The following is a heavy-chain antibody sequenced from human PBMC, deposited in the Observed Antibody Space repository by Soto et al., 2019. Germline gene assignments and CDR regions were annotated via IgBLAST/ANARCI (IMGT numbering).Heavy chain of an antibody. D-gene: IGHD3-16*02. J-gene: IGHJ6*03. CDR1: RDTFTSYD. CDR3: ARHXXRGEVSLFGYYYYYMDV. V-gene: IGHV1-8*01. Sequence: ASVKVSCKASRDTFTSYDINWVRHATGQGLEWMGWMNSNRANTGYAQKFPGRVTMTRNTSISAAYMELSSXRSEGTAVXYCARHXXRGEVSLFGYYYYYMDVWGKVTTVTVAS. CDR2: MNSNRANT.